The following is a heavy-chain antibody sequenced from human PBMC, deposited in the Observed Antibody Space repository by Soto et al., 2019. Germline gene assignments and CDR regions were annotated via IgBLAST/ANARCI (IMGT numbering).Heavy chain of an antibody. Sequence: EVQVVESGGGLVKPGGSLRLSCAASGFSFSSYSMSWVRQAPGKGLEWVSSITRSSNYIHYTDSVKGRFTISRDNAKSSLYLQMNSLRGEDTAVYYCARDTNFYASGSGVDYWGQGTLVTVSS. CDR1: GFSFSSYS. CDR2: ITRSSNYI. J-gene: IGHJ4*02. V-gene: IGHV3-21*01. CDR3: ARDTNFYASGSGVDY. D-gene: IGHD3-10*01.